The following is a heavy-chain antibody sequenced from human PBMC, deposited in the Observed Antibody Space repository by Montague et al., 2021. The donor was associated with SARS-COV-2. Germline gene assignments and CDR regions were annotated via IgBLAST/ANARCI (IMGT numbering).Heavy chain of an antibody. Sequence: CAISGDSVWSNSAAWNWNGQSPSGGLERLGRTNYRSKWNSDYATSVEGRISIDPDTSKNQFFLHLRSVTPEDTGVYYCVRDTGSAQAGFDAWGQGTLVTVSS. CDR1: GDSVWSNSAA. D-gene: IGHD4-17*01. J-gene: IGHJ4*02. CDR3: VRDTGSAQAGFDA. CDR2: TNYRSKWNS. V-gene: IGHV6-1*01.